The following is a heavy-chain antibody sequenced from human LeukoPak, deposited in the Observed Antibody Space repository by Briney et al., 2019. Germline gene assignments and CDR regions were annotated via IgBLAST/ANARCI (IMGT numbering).Heavy chain of an antibody. J-gene: IGHJ4*02. CDR2: ISSSSSYI. CDR3: ARDSAAAGSFDY. V-gene: IGHV3-21*01. CDR1: GFTFSSYN. Sequence: GGSLRLSCAASGFTFSSYNVNWVRQAPGKGLEWVSSISSSSSYIYYADSVKGRFTISRDNAKNSLYLQMNSLRAEDTAVYYCARDSAAAGSFDYWGQGTLVTVSS. D-gene: IGHD6-13*01.